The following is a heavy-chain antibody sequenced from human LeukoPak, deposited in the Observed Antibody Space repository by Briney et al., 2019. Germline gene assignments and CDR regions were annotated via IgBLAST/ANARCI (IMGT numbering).Heavy chain of an antibody. CDR2: IYYRGST. D-gene: IGHD1-1*01. CDR1: GGSISSSSYY. Sequence: SETLSLTCTVSGGSISSSSYYWGWIRQPPGKGLEWIGSIYYRGSTYYNPSLKSRVTISVDTSKNQFSLKLSSVTAADTAVYYCAKRPRTFLGGAFDIWGQGTMVTVSS. CDR3: AKRPRTFLGGAFDI. J-gene: IGHJ3*02. V-gene: IGHV4-39*07.